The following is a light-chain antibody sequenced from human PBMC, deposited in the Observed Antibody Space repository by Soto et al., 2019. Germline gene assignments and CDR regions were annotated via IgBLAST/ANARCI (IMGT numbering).Light chain of an antibody. CDR3: QQRSNWPPVIT. V-gene: IGKV3-11*01. J-gene: IGKJ4*01. Sequence: EIVLTQSPATLSLSPGERATLSCRASQSVTTFLAWYQQKPDQAPRLLIYDASTSATGIPARFNGSGSGTGFTLTISSLEPEDFAVYYCQQRSNWPPVITFGGGTKVEIK. CDR1: QSVTTF. CDR2: DAS.